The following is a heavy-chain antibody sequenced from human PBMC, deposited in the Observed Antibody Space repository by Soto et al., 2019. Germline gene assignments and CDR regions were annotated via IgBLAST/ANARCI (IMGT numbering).Heavy chain of an antibody. CDR3: ASVGYSSGWCGFDP. J-gene: IGHJ5*02. Sequence: SETLSLTCTVSGGSISSSSYYWGWIRQPPGKGLEWIGSIYYSGSTNYNPSLKSRVTISVDKSKNQFSLKLSSVTAADTAVYYCASVGYSSGWCGFDPWGQGTLVTVSS. CDR2: IYYSGST. D-gene: IGHD6-19*01. CDR1: GGSISSSSYY. V-gene: IGHV4-39*07.